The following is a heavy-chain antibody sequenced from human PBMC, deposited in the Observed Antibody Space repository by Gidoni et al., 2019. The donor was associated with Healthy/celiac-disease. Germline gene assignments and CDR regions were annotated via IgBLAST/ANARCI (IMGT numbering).Heavy chain of an antibody. Sequence: EVQLLESGGGLVQPGGSLRLSCAASGFTFSSYAMSWVRQAPGKGLEWVSAISGSGGSTYYADSVKGRFTISRDNSKNTLYLQMNSLRAEDTAVYYCARYYTPLIVGATADWGQGTLVTVSS. CDR1: GFTFSSYA. V-gene: IGHV3-23*01. CDR2: ISGSGGST. CDR3: ARYYTPLIVGATAD. J-gene: IGHJ4*02. D-gene: IGHD1-26*01.